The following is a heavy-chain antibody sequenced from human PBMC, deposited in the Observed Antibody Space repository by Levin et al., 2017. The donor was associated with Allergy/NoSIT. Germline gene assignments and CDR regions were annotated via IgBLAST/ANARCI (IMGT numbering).Heavy chain of an antibody. V-gene: IGHV3-53*01. CDR1: GFTVSSNY. J-gene: IGHJ3*02. CDR3: ASTSEMMTTVLPRAFDI. CDR2: IYSGGST. Sequence: PAGGSLRLSCAASGFTVSSNYMSWVRQAPGKGLEWVSVIYSGGSTYYADSVKGRFTISRDNSKNTLYLQMNSLRAEDTAVYYCASTSEMMTTVLPRAFDIWGQGTMVTVSS. D-gene: IGHD4-17*01.